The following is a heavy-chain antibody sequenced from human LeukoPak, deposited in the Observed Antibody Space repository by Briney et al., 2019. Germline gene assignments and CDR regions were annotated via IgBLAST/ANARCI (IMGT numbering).Heavy chain of an antibody. Sequence: PSETLSLTCTVSGGSITSSNYYWGWIRQPPGKGLEWFGTIFYSGATYYTPSLKSRVTISVDTSKNQFSLKLSSVTAADTAIYYCAKGGSGWPFEYWGQGILVTVSS. D-gene: IGHD6-19*01. V-gene: IGHV4-39*07. CDR2: IFYSGAT. J-gene: IGHJ4*01. CDR1: GGSITSSNYY. CDR3: AKGGSGWPFEY.